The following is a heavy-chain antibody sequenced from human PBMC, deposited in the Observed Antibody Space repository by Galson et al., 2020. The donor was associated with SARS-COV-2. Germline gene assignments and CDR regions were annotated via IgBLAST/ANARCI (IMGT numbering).Heavy chain of an antibody. CDR2: ISSSGSTI. J-gene: IGHJ6*02. CDR3: ARDVVVTAASSGYYYGMDV. CDR1: GFTFSSYE. D-gene: IGHD3-22*01. Sequence: GGSLRLSCAASGFTFSSYEMNWVRQAPGKGLEWVSYISSSGSTIYYADSVKGRFTISRDNAKNSLYLQMNSLRAEDTAVYYCARDVVVTAASSGYYYGMDVWGQGTTVTVSS. V-gene: IGHV3-48*03.